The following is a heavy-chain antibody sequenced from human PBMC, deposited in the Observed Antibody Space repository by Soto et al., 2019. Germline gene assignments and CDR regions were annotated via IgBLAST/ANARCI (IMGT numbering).Heavy chain of an antibody. CDR1: GYTFTSYG. D-gene: IGHD6-19*01. CDR2: ISAYNGNT. Sequence: GASVKVSCKASGYTFTSYGISWVRQAPGQGLEWMGWISAYNGNTNYAQKLQGRVTMTTDTSTSTAYMELRSLRSDDTAVYYCARVPPPGEWLVHSYWGQGTLVTVSS. J-gene: IGHJ4*02. V-gene: IGHV1-18*01. CDR3: ARVPPPGEWLVHSY.